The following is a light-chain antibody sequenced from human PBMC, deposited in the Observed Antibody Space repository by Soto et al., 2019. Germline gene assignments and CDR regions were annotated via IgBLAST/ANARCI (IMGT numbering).Light chain of an antibody. V-gene: IGLV1-47*01. CDR3: AAWDDSLSGHVV. J-gene: IGLJ2*01. CDR2: RDN. CDR1: SSKIGSNY. Sequence: QSVLTQPSSASGTPGQRATISCSGSSSKIGSNYVYWYQQIQGTAPKLLIYRDNQRPSGVPDRFSGSKSGTSASLAISGLRSEDEADYYCAAWDDSLSGHVVFGGGTKLTVL.